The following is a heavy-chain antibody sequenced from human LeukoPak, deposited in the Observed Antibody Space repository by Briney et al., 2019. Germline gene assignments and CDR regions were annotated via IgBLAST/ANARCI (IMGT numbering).Heavy chain of an antibody. CDR3: ARVSLDGYNWGRFDY. D-gene: IGHD5-24*01. J-gene: IGHJ4*02. CDR2: IIPILGIA. CDR1: GGTFSSYA. V-gene: IGHV1-69*04. Sequence: SVEVSCKASGGTFSSYAISWVRQAPGQGLEWMGRIIPILGIASYAQKFQGRVTITADNSTSTAYMELSSLTSEETAVYYCARVSLDGYNWGRFDYWGQGTLVTVSS.